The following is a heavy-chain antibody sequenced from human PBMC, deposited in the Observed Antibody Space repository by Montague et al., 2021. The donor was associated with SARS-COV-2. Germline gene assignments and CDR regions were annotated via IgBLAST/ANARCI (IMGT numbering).Heavy chain of an antibody. CDR2: ISSSGRS. J-gene: IGHJ4*02. CDR1: GDSISSGGYY. CDR3: ARVLGCGSYQFDY. Sequence: TLSLTCTVSGDSISSGGYYWSWIRQHPGKGLEWLGYISSSGRSFYNPSLRSRLTISLDTSKNQFSLQLSSVTAADTALYYCARVLGCGSYQFDYWGQGTLVTVSS. V-gene: IGHV4-31*03. D-gene: IGHD1-26*01.